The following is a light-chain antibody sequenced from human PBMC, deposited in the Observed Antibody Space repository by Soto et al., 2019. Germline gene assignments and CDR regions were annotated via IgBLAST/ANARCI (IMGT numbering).Light chain of an antibody. CDR3: QKDNSAPLT. J-gene: IGKJ1*01. CDR1: QNIRSR. Sequence: DFQITQPPSTLSASVGDRVTLTRRASQNIRSRLAWFQQKPGKAPKLLIYDASSLESGVPQRFSGSGSGTDFTLTISSLQPEDVATYYCQKDNSAPLTFGQGTKVDIK. V-gene: IGKV1-5*01. CDR2: DAS.